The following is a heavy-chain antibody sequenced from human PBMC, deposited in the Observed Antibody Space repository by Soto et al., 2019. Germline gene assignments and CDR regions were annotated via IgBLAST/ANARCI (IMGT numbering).Heavy chain of an antibody. V-gene: IGHV4-31*03. Sequence: QVQLQESGPGLVKPSQTLSLTCTVSGGSISIGGYFWTWIRQHPGEGLEWIGYIYYSGKTYHNPSLKSRATISVDTSKNQFSLKLSSVTAADTAVYYCARAPLISIFFAYGMDVWGQGTTVTVSS. CDR3: ARAPLISIFFAYGMDV. J-gene: IGHJ6*02. D-gene: IGHD3-3*02. CDR1: GGSISIGGYF. CDR2: IYYSGKT.